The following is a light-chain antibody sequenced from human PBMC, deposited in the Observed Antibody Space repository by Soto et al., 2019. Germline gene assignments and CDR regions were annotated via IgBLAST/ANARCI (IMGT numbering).Light chain of an antibody. CDR1: QSVSSSY. V-gene: IGKV3D-20*02. CDR3: QQRNIWPTVT. Sequence: IVFTQSPGTLSLSPGERATLSCSASQSVSSSYLAWYQQKPGQAPRLLIYGAFNRANGIPARFSGSGSGTDLTLTISSLEPQDSAIYYCQQRNIWPTVTFGQGTRLEIK. CDR2: GAF. J-gene: IGKJ5*01.